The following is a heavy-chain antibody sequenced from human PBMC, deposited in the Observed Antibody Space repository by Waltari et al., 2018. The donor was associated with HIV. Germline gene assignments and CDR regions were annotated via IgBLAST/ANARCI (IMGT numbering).Heavy chain of an antibody. Sequence: EVQLVESGGGLVKPGGSLRLSCATSGFTLSTYPKYWVRQAPGKGLEWVSSISSTSTYIYYTDSVKGRFTISRDNAQNSLSLQMNSLSAEDTAVYYCVADLGGSHDSWGQGSQVTVSS. CDR2: ISSTSTYI. CDR1: GFTLSTYP. V-gene: IGHV3-21*02. J-gene: IGHJ4*02. CDR3: VADLGGSHDS. D-gene: IGHD1-26*01.